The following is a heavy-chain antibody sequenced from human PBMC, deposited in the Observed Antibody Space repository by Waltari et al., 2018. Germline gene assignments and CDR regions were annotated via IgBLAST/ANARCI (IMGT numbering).Heavy chain of an antibody. CDR3: AGLRLDSGGDSGTFDI. CDR2: MNPFKGDA. V-gene: IGHV1-8*03. Sequence: VQLEQSGAQVKRPGASVRVSCEVSGYTFIGFNIAWLRQVPGRGPGWMGCMNPFKGDARFAETFQGRLTLTEKVSVNTADLELGGLRSEDTAIYYGAGLRLDSGGDSGTFDIWGQGTLVSVSS. D-gene: IGHD2-21*01. CDR1: GYTFIGFN. J-gene: IGHJ4*03.